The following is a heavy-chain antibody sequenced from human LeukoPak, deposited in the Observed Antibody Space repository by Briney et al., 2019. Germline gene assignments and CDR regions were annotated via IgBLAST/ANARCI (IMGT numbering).Heavy chain of an antibody. D-gene: IGHD3-22*01. V-gene: IGHV5-51*01. CDR2: IYPGDSDT. CDR3: ARHQFTPNYYDSSGYYSEDNWFDP. J-gene: IGHJ5*02. CDR1: GYSFTSYW. Sequence: GESLKISCNGSGYSFTSYWIGWVRQMPGKGLEWMGIIYPGDSDTRYSPSFQGQVTISADKSISAAYLQWSSLKASDTAMYYCARHQFTPNYYDSSGYYSEDNWFDPWGQGTLVTVSS.